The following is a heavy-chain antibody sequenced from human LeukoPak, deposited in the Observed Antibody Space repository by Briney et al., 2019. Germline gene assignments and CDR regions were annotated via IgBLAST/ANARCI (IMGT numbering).Heavy chain of an antibody. D-gene: IGHD3-3*01. CDR3: ARSVDFWYYFDY. Sequence: ASVKVSCKASGYTFTGYYMHWVRQAPGQGLEWMGWINPNSGGTNYAQKFQGRVTMTRDTSISTAYMELSRLRSDDTAVYYCARSVDFWYYFDYWGQGTLVTVSS. CDR2: INPNSGGT. J-gene: IGHJ4*02. V-gene: IGHV1-2*02. CDR1: GYTFTGYY.